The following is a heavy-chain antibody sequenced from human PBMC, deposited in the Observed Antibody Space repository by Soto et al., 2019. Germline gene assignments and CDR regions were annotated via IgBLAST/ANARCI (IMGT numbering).Heavy chain of an antibody. J-gene: IGHJ4*02. CDR1: GGTFGTYT. CDR2: IIPIFGTA. D-gene: IGHD3-22*01. V-gene: IGHV1-69*13. Sequence: GASVKVSCKASGGTFGTYTMSWVRQATGQGLEWMGGIIPIFGTANYAQKFQGRVTITADESTSTAYMELSSLRSEDTAVYYCARDNYYDSSGYYAPQDYDYWGQGTLVTSPQ. CDR3: ARDNYYDSSGYYAPQDYDY.